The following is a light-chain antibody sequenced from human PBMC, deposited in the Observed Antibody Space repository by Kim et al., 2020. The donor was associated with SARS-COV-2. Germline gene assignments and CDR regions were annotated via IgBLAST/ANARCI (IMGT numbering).Light chain of an antibody. CDR2: GAS. Sequence: PGESATLSCRASQSVSSSYLAWYQQKPGQARRLLIYGASSRATGIPDRFSGSGSGTDFTLTISRLEPEDFAVYYCQQYGSSGAFTFGPGTKVDIK. J-gene: IGKJ3*01. CDR3: QQYGSSGAFT. V-gene: IGKV3-20*01. CDR1: QSVSSSY.